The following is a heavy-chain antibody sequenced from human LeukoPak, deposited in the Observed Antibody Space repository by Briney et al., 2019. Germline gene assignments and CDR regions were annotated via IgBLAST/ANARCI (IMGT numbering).Heavy chain of an antibody. Sequence: GGSLRLSCAASGFTFSDYYMSWIRQAPGKGLEWVSYISDSGSTIYYADSVKGRFTISRDNAKNSLYLQMNSLRAEDTAVYYCPRDRLGDYDSSGYYDNWGQGTLVTVSS. CDR2: ISDSGSTI. CDR1: GFTFSDYY. CDR3: PRDRLGDYDSSGYYDN. J-gene: IGHJ4*02. V-gene: IGHV3-11*01. D-gene: IGHD3-22*01.